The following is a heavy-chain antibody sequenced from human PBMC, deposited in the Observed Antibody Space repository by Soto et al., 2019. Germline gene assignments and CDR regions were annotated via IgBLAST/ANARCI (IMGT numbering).Heavy chain of an antibody. CDR1: GYTFTSYG. CDR2: ISAYNGNT. Sequence: ASVKVSCKASGYTFTSYGISWVRQAPGQGLEWMGWISAYNGNTNYAQKLQGRVTMTTDTSTSTAYMELRSLRSDDTAVYYCARDDGAPYYYYYGMDVWGQGTTVIVSS. D-gene: IGHD4-17*01. CDR3: ARDDGAPYYYYYGMDV. J-gene: IGHJ6*02. V-gene: IGHV1-18*01.